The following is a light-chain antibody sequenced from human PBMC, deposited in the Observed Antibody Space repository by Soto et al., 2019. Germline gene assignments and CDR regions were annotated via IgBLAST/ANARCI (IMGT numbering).Light chain of an antibody. Sequence: DIVMTQSPDSLAVSLGERATINCKSSQSVFHTSNNKNHLAWYQQKRGQPPKLLIYWASTRESGVPDRFSGSGSGTDFSLTINNLQEEDVAVYFCQQYYITPYTFGQETKLAIK. J-gene: IGKJ2*01. CDR1: QSVFHTSNNKNH. CDR3: QQYYITPYT. CDR2: WAS. V-gene: IGKV4-1*01.